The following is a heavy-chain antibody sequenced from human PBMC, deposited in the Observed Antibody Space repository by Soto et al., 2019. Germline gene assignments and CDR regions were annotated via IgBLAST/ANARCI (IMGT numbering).Heavy chain of an antibody. CDR1: GYSFTSYW. CDR2: IYPGDSDT. V-gene: IGHV5-51*01. J-gene: IGHJ4*02. D-gene: IGHD2-2*01. CDR3: ARTPVCSSTSCYGDY. Sequence: GESLKIPCKGSGYSFTSYWIGWVRQMPGKGLEWMGIIYPGDSDTRYSPSFQGQVTISADKSISTAYLQWSSLKASDTAMYYCARTPVCSSTSCYGDYWGQGTLVTVSS.